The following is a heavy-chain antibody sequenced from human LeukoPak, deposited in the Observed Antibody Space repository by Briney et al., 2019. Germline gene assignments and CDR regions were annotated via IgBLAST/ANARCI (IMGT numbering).Heavy chain of an antibody. CDR1: GFTFSDYY. V-gene: IGHV3-11*04. D-gene: IGHD3-22*01. CDR3: ARDATMIVVTGNFDI. J-gene: IGHJ3*02. Sequence: GGSLRLSCAASGFTFSDYYMSWIRQAPGKGLEWVSYISSSGSTKYYADSVKGRFTISRDNARNSLFLQMNRLRAEDTAVYYCARDATMIVVTGNFDIWGQGTLLTVSS. CDR2: ISSSGSTK.